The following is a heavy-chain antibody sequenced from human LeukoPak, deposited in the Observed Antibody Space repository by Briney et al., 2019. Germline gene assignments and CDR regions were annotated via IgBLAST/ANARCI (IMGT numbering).Heavy chain of an antibody. V-gene: IGHV3-30*02. J-gene: IGHJ4*02. CDR2: IRYDGSNK. CDR3: AKDQGGRYSSRRGFDY. Sequence: PGGSLRLSCAASGFTFSSYSMNWVRRAPGKGLEWVAFIRYDGSNKYYADSVKGRFTISRDNSKSTLYLQMNSLRPEDTAVYYCAKDQGGRYSSRRGFDYWGQGTLVTVSS. D-gene: IGHD6-13*01. CDR1: GFTFSSYS.